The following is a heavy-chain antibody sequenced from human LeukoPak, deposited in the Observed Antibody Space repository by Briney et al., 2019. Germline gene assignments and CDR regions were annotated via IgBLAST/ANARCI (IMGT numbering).Heavy chain of an antibody. J-gene: IGHJ4*02. CDR3: AKVWTAYSDDYFDY. Sequence: PGGSLRLSCVASGFTFSNYNMNWVRQAPGKGLEWVSSISGSGTYIYYADSLKGRFTISRDNAKNTLYLQMNSLRAEDTAVYYCAKVWTAYSDDYFDYWGQGTLVTVSS. CDR2: ISGSGTYI. D-gene: IGHD3/OR15-3a*01. V-gene: IGHV3-21*04. CDR1: GFTFSNYN.